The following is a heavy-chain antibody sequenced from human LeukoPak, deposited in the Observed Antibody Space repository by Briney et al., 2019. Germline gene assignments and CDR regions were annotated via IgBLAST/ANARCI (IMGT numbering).Heavy chain of an antibody. D-gene: IGHD6-19*01. CDR2: ISYSGGAK. Sequence: GGSLRLSCAASGFTFSSYAMTWVRQAPGKGLEWVSGISYSGGAKYYADSVKGRFTISRDNSKNTLYLQMSSLRAEDTAVYYCAKDTGQWPIRTFDYWGQGTLVTVSS. V-gene: IGHV3-23*01. CDR1: GFTFSSYA. CDR3: AKDTGQWPIRTFDY. J-gene: IGHJ4*02.